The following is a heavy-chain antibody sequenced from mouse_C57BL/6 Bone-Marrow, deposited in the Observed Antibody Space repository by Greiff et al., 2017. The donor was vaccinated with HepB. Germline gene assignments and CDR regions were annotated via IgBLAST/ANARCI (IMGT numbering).Heavy chain of an antibody. J-gene: IGHJ2*01. CDR1: GFTFSDYG. D-gene: IGHD1-1*01. Sequence: EVQVVESGGGLVKPGGSLKLSCAASGFTFSDYGMHWVRQAPEKGLEWVAYISSGSSTIYYADTVKGRFTISRDNAKNTLFLQMTSLRSEDTAMYYCATSPYGSSPYYFDYWGQVTTLTVSS. V-gene: IGHV5-17*01. CDR3: ATSPYGSSPYYFDY. CDR2: ISSGSSTI.